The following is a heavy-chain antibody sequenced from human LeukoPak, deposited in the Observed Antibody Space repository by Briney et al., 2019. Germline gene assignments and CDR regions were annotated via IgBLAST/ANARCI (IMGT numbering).Heavy chain of an antibody. V-gene: IGHV6-1*01. CDR1: GDSVSSNSAA. CDR2: TYYRSKWYY. CDR3: ARTNNGWIDY. D-gene: IGHD6-19*01. Sequence: SQTLSLTCAISGDSVSSNSAAWNWISQSPSRGLEWLGRTYYRSKWYYSYAVSVKGRVTINPDTSKNHFSLQLKSVTPEDTAVYYCARTNNGWIDYWGQGTLVTVSS. J-gene: IGHJ4*02.